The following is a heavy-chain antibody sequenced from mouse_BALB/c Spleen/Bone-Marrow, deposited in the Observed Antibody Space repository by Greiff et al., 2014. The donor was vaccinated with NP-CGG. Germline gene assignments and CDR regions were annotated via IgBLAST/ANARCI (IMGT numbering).Heavy chain of an antibody. Sequence: EVQLVESGPELVMPGASVKISCKTSGYTFTDYTICWVKQSHGKSLEWIGRINPNNGGTNYNQKFKDKATLTLDKSSSTAYMELRSLTSEDSAVYYCARGLWYYWGQGTTLTVSS. CDR1: GYTFTDYT. CDR3: ARGLWYY. CDR2: INPNNGGT. V-gene: IGHV1-18*01. D-gene: IGHD1-1*02. J-gene: IGHJ2*01.